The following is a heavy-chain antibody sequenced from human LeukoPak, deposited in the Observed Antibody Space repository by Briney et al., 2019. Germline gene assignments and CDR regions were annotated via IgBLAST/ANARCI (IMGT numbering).Heavy chain of an antibody. J-gene: IGHJ5*02. CDR3: ARPVYYDILTGYSGRNWFDP. CDR2: IIPIFGTA. Sequence: ASVKVSCKASGGTFSSYAISWVRQAPGQGLEWMGGIIPIFGTANYAQKFQGRVTITADKSTSTAYMEVSSLRSEDTAVYYCARPVYYDILTGYSGRNWFDPWGQGTLVTVSS. V-gene: IGHV1-69*06. D-gene: IGHD3-9*01. CDR1: GGTFSSYA.